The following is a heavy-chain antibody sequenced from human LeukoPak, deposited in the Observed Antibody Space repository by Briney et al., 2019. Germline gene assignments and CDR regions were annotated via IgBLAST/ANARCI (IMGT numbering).Heavy chain of an antibody. CDR1: GYTFTNYD. CDR2: MNPNSGNT. V-gene: IGHV1-8*03. CDR3: ATLEQQGNWFDP. D-gene: IGHD6-13*01. J-gene: IGHJ5*02. Sequence: GASVKVSCKASGYTFTNYDINWVRQATGQGLEWMGWMNPNSGNTGYAQKFQGRVTITRNTSISTAYMELSSLRSEDTAVYYCATLEQQGNWFDPWGQGTLVTVSS.